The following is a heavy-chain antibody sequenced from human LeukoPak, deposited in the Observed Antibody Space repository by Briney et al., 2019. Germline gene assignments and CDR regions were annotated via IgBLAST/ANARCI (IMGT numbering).Heavy chain of an antibody. CDR2: IYYSGST. V-gene: IGHV4-59*01. CDR1: GGSISSYY. D-gene: IGHD3-22*01. CDR3: AGLVSSGYVDY. J-gene: IGHJ4*02. Sequence: PSETLSLTCTVSGGSISSYYWSWIRQPPGKGLEWIGYIYYSGSTNYNPSLKSRVTISVDTSKNQFSLKLSSVTAADTAVYYCAGLVSSGYVDYWGQGTLVTVSS.